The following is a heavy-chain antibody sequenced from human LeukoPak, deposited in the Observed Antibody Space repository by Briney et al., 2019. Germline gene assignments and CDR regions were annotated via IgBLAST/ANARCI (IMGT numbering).Heavy chain of an antibody. J-gene: IGHJ4*02. D-gene: IGHD3-22*01. CDR3: ARLDSSVLTYYFDY. Sequence: SETLSLTCTVSGGSISSYYWSWIRQPPGQGLEWIGYIYYSGSTNYNPSLKSRVTISVDTSKNQFSLKLSSVTAADTAVYYCARLDSSVLTYYFDYWGQGTLVTVSS. V-gene: IGHV4-59*01. CDR1: GGSISSYY. CDR2: IYYSGST.